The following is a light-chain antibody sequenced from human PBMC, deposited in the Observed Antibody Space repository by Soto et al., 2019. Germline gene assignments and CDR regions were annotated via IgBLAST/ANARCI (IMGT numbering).Light chain of an antibody. CDR3: SSYAGSSNG. Sequence: QSVLTQPPSASGSPGQSVAISCTGTSSDVGGSNYVSWYQQHPGKAPKLLIYEVNKRPSGVPDRFPGSKSGNTASLTVSGLQAEDEAVSYWSSYAGSSNGFGSGQKVT. J-gene: IGLJ1*01. CDR1: SSDVGGSNY. V-gene: IGLV2-8*01. CDR2: EVN.